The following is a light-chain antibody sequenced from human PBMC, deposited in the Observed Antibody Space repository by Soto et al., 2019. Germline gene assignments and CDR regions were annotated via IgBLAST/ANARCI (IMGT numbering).Light chain of an antibody. J-gene: IGLJ2*01. CDR2: YDS. V-gene: IGLV3-21*04. CDR3: QVWDSSSAHVV. Sequence: SYELTQPPSVSVAPGKTARITCGGNNIGSKSVHWYQQKPGQAPVLVIYYDSDRPSGIPERFSGSNSGNTATLTISRVEAGDEADYYCQVWDSSSAHVVFGRGTKVTLL. CDR1: NIGSKS.